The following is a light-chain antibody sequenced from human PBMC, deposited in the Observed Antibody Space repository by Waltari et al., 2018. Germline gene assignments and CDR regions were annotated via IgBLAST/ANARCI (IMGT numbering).Light chain of an antibody. V-gene: IGKV3-15*01. Sequence: DIVITQSPATLSVSPGERDTLSCRASKSVSNNLAWYQQQPGQAPRLLIYGASTRATGIPARFSGSGSGTEFTLTISSMQSEDFAVYYCQQYNNWPPLTFGGDQGGDQT. CDR3: QQYNNWPPLT. J-gene: IGKJ4*01. CDR2: GAS. CDR1: KSVSNN.